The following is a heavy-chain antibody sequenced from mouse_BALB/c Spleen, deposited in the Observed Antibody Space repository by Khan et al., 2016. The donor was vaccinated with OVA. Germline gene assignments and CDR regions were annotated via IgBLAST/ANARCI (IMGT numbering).Heavy chain of an antibody. CDR3: ASHLTGSFAY. D-gene: IGHD4-1*01. CDR1: GFTFSSYS. V-gene: IGHV5-6*01. J-gene: IGHJ3*01. CDR2: ISSGGDYT. Sequence: EVELVESGGDLVKPGGSLKLSCVASGFTFSSYSMSWVRQTPDKRLEWVATISSGGDYTYYPDSVKGRFTISRDNAKNTLYLQMSSLKSEDTAMYYGASHLTGSFAYWGQGTLVTVSA.